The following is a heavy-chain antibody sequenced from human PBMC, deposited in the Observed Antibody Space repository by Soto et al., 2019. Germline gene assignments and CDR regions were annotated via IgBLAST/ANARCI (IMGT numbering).Heavy chain of an antibody. CDR3: ARGTRGYYYGSGSYYPNYYYYGMDV. V-gene: IGHV1-69*13. CDR2: IIPIFGTA. CDR1: GGTFSSYA. J-gene: IGHJ6*02. D-gene: IGHD3-10*01. Sequence: SVKVSCKASGGTFSSYAISWVRQAPGQGLGWMGGIIPIFGTANYAQKFQGRVTITADESTSTAYMELSSLRSEDTAVYYCARGTRGYYYGSGSYYPNYYYYGMDVWGQGTTVTV.